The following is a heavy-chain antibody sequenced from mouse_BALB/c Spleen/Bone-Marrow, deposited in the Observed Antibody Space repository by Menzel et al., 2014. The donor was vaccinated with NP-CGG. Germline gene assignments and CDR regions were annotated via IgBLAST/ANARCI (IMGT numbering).Heavy chain of an antibody. Sequence: VKLMESGPELVKPGASVKMSCKASGYTFTDYVISWVKQRTGQGLEWIGEIYPGSGSTYYNEKFKGKATLTADKSSNTAYMQLSSLTSEDSAVYFCARWGSFSYWGQATLVTDTA. D-gene: IGHD1-1*01. CDR1: GYTFTDYV. J-gene: IGHJ3*01. CDR2: IYPGSGST. CDR3: ARWGSFSY. V-gene: IGHV1-77*01.